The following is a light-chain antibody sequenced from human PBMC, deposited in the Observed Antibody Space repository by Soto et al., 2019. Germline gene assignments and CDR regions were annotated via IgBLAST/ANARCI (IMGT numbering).Light chain of an antibody. Sequence: DIRRTQSPPSVSASVGDRVTITCRASQDVGKWLAWYQQKPGKAPTLLIHGASSLQSGVPPRYSGSGYGTDFTLTIKSLQPDDFATYYCQQYSVYWTFGQGTKVDIK. J-gene: IGKJ1*01. V-gene: IGKV1-12*01. CDR1: QDVGKW. CDR3: QQYSVYWT. CDR2: GAS.